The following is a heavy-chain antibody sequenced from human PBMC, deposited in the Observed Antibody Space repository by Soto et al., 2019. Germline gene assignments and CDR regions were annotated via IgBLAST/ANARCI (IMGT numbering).Heavy chain of an antibody. CDR2: SGST. V-gene: IGHV4-4*09. CDR3: ASRSVLGYFFDY. Sequence: ASETLSLTCTVSGGSISSYYWSWIRQPPGKGLEWIASGSTNYNPSLKSRVTISVDTSKNQFSLKLSSVTAADTAVYYCASRSVLGYFFDYWGQGTLVTVSS. CDR1: GGSISSYY. J-gene: IGHJ4*02. D-gene: IGHD3-10*01.